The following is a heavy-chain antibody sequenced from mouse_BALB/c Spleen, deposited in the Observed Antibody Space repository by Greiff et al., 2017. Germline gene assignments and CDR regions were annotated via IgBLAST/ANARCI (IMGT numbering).Heavy chain of an antibody. J-gene: IGHJ4*01. CDR1: GFTFSSYY. CDR3: ARRGLGYAMDY. Sequence: EVKLVESGGGLVKLGGSLKLSCAASGFTFSSYYVSWVRQTPEKRLELVAAINSNGGSTYYPDTVKGRFTISRDNAKNTLYLQMSSLKSEDTALYYCARRGLGYAMDYWGQGTSVTVSS. D-gene: IGHD4-1*01. V-gene: IGHV5-6-2*01. CDR2: INSNGGST.